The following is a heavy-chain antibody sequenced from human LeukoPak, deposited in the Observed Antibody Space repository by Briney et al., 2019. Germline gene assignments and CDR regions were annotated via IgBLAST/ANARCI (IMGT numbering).Heavy chain of an antibody. CDR2: IKSKTDGGTT. D-gene: IGHD6-13*01. CDR3: PTLAAAGRRVEDY. Sequence: GGSLRLSCAASGFTFSNAWMSWVRQAPGKGLEWVGRIKSKTDGGTTDYAAPVKGRFTISRDDSKNTLYLQMNSLKTEDTAVYYCPTLAAAGRRVEDYWGQGTLVTVSS. CDR1: GFTFSNAW. V-gene: IGHV3-15*01. J-gene: IGHJ4*02.